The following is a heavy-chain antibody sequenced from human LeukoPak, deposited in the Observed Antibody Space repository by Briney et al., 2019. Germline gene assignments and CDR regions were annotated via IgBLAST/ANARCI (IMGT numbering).Heavy chain of an antibody. Sequence: GSLRLSCAASGFTFSSYEMNWVRQAPGKGLEWVSYISSSGSTIYYADSVKGRFSISRDTAKNSLYLQMNSLGVDDTAVYYCARDHGRGSTDYFDYWGQGTLVTVSS. CDR1: GFTFSSYE. CDR2: ISSSGSTI. V-gene: IGHV3-48*03. CDR3: ARDHGRGSTDYFDY. J-gene: IGHJ4*02. D-gene: IGHD3-10*01.